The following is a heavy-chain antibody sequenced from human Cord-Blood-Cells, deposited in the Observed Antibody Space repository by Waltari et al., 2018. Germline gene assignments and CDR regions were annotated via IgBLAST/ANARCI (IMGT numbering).Heavy chain of an antibody. D-gene: IGHD6-6*01. CDR1: GGTFSSYA. J-gene: IGHJ5*02. Sequence: QVQLVQSGAEVKKPGSSVKVSCKASGGTFSSYAISWVRQAPGQGLEWMGGNVPMFGTANYAQKFQGRGTITADESTSTAYMELSSLRSEDTAVYYCARGRSSSYSWFDPWGQGTLVTVSS. V-gene: IGHV1-69*01. CDR3: ARGRSSSYSWFDP. CDR2: NVPMFGTA.